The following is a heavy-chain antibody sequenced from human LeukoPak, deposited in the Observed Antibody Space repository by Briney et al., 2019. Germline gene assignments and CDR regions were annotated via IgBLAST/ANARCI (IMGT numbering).Heavy chain of an antibody. V-gene: IGHV3-30*02. CDR2: IRYDGSNK. D-gene: IGHD6-13*01. CDR3: AKDREAAAARVYYYYYMDV. CDR1: GFTFSSYG. J-gene: IGHJ6*03. Sequence: GGSLRLSCAASGFTFSSYGMHWVRQAPGKGLEWVAVIRYDGSNKYYADSVKGRFTISRHNSKNTLYLQMNSLRAEDTAVYYCAKDREAAAARVYYYYYMDVWGKGTTVTVSS.